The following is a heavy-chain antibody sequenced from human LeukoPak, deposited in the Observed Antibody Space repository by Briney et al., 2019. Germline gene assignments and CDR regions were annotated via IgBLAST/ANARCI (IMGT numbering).Heavy chain of an antibody. V-gene: IGHV3-7*01. J-gene: IGHJ4*02. D-gene: IGHD6-19*01. CDR1: GFTFSSYW. CDR2: IKQDGSEK. CDR3: AREGSSGWRYFDY. Sequence: GGSLRLSCAASGFTFSSYWMSWVRQAPGKGLEWVANIKQDGSEKYYVDSVKGRFTTSRDNAKNSLYLQMNSLRAEDTAVYYCAREGSSGWRYFDYWGQGTLVTVSS.